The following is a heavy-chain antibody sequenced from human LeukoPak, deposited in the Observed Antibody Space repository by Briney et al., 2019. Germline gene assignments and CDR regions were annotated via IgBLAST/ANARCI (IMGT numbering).Heavy chain of an antibody. CDR1: GYTFTGYY. J-gene: IGHJ4*02. V-gene: IGHV1-2*02. Sequence: ASVKVSCKASGYTFTGYYMHRVRQAPGQGLEWMGWINPNSGGTNYAQKFQGRVTMTRDTSISTAYMELSRLRSDDTAVYYCARDGCSGWCSGYDYWGQGTLVTVSS. D-gene: IGHD6-19*01. CDR2: INPNSGGT. CDR3: ARDGCSGWCSGYDY.